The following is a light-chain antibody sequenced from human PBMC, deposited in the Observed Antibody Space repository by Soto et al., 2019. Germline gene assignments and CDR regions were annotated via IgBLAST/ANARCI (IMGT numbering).Light chain of an antibody. CDR2: DVS. Sequence: QSALTQPASVSGSPGQSITISDTGTSSDVGGYDFVSWYQHPPGKAPRLRIYDVSHRPSASSDRFSASNSRNTASMPTSGLLAEDEADYSCRAYTRTNTDVFATGSKVNVL. CDR1: SSDVGGYDF. CDR3: RAYTRTNTDV. V-gene: IGLV2-14*03. J-gene: IGLJ1*01.